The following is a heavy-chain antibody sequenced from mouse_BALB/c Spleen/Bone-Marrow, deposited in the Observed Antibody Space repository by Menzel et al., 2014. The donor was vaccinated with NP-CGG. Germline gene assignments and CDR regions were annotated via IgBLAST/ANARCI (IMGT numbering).Heavy chain of an antibody. Sequence: QVQLKESGAELARPGASVKLSCKASGYTFTSYWMQWVKQRPGQGLEWIGTIYPGGGDTRYTQKFKGKATLTADKSSTTAYMQLSSLASEDSAVYYCARNYYFGSSWSAMDYWGQGTSVTVSS. CDR3: ARNYYFGSSWSAMDY. D-gene: IGHD1-1*01. CDR1: GYTFTSYW. V-gene: IGHV1-87*01. J-gene: IGHJ4*01. CDR2: IYPGGGDT.